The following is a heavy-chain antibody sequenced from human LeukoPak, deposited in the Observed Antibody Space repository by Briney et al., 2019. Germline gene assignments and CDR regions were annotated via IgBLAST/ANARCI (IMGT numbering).Heavy chain of an antibody. Sequence: GASVKVSCKASGYTFTGYYMHWVRQAPGQGLEWMGWINPNSGGTNYAQRFQGRVTMTRDTSSSTAYMELSRLRSDDTAMFYYASTTGLDDWGQGTLVTVSS. CDR2: INPNSGGT. V-gene: IGHV1-2*02. J-gene: IGHJ4*02. D-gene: IGHD1-1*01. CDR3: ASTTGLDD. CDR1: GYTFTGYY.